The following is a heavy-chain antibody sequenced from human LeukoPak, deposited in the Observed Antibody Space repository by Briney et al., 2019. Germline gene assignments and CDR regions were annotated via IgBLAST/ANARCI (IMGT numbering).Heavy chain of an antibody. CDR2: ISHSGST. Sequence: SETLSLTCAVYGGSFSGYYCSWIRQPPGKGLEWIGEISHSGSTNYDPSLQSRFTISVNTSKNQSSRKRSSVSAADTAVYDCARAPPFDYWGQGTLVTVSS. CDR1: GGSFSGYY. J-gene: IGHJ4*02. CDR3: ARAPPFDY. V-gene: IGHV4-34*01.